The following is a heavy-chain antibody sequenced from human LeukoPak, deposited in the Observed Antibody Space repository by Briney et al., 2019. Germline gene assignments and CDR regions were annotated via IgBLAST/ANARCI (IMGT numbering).Heavy chain of an antibody. CDR2: INHSGST. CDR3: ARHVRGLRFLEWLLNWFDP. D-gene: IGHD3-3*01. CDR1: GGSFSGYY. Sequence: SETLSLTCAVYGGSFSGYYWSWIRQPPGKGLEWIGEINHSGSTNYNPSLKSRATISVDTSKNQFSLKLSSVTAADTAVYYCARHVRGLRFLEWLLNWFDPWGQGTLVTVSS. J-gene: IGHJ5*02. V-gene: IGHV4-34*01.